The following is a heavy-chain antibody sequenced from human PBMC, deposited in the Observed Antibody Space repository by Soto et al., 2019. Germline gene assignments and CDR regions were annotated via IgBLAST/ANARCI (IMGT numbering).Heavy chain of an antibody. CDR1: GVTLTDVW. CDR3: SHGYYQYFNS. J-gene: IGHJ4*02. V-gene: IGHV3-15*07. D-gene: IGHD5-18*01. Sequence: GGSLKLSCAVSGVTLTDVWMNWVRQAPGKGPEWVGRIKSNTAGGTTDFAAPVKGRFTISRDDSQNTLYLQMDSLKTEDTAVYYCSHGYYQYFNSWGPGT. CDR2: IKSNTAGGTT.